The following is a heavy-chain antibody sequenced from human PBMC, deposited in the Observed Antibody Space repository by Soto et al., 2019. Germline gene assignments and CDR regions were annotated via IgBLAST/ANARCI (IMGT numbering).Heavy chain of an antibody. Sequence: QVQLVQSGAEMKKPGASVKVSCEASGYTFTAYYIHWVRQAPGQGLEWMGWINPNGGGTKYAQKFQGRVTMTRDTSINTAYMELTRLTSDDTAVYYCARAVHTMIHGVRFLVDQWGQGTLVTVSS. CDR1: GYTFTAYY. CDR2: INPNGGGT. D-gene: IGHD3-10*01. CDR3: ARAVHTMIHGVRFLVDQ. J-gene: IGHJ4*02. V-gene: IGHV1-2*02.